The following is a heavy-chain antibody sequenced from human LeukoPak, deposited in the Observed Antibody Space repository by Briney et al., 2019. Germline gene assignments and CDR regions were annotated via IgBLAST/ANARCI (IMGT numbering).Heavy chain of an antibody. J-gene: IGHJ4*02. Sequence: ASVKVSCKASGYTFTGYYMHWVRQAPGQGLEWMGWISAYSGNTNYSPKLQGRVTMTTDTSTNTAYMELRSLKSDDMAVYYCARDWANMITFGGGIAYYFDYWGQGTLVTVSS. D-gene: IGHD3-16*02. CDR3: ARDWANMITFGGGIAYYFDY. CDR1: GYTFTGYY. V-gene: IGHV1-18*03. CDR2: ISAYSGNT.